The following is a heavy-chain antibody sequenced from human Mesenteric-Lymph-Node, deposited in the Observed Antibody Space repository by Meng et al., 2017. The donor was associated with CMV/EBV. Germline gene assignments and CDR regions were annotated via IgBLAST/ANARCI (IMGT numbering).Heavy chain of an antibody. D-gene: IGHD4-23*01. Sequence: VQLVESGGGLVKPGGSLRRSCAASGFTFSDYYMSWIRQAPGKGLEWVSYISSSGSTIDYADSVVGRFTISRDNAKNSVSLQMNSLRVEDTAVYYCARDDGGNSVLDNWGQGTLVTVSS. V-gene: IGHV3-11*01. CDR2: ISSSGSTI. CDR3: ARDDGGNSVLDN. J-gene: IGHJ4*02. CDR1: GFTFSDYY.